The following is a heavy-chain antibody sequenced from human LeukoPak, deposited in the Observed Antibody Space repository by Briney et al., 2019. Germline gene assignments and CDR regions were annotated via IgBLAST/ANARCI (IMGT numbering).Heavy chain of an antibody. V-gene: IGHV4-61*01. CDR1: GGSVSSGSYY. CDR3: ARGGRAGPYNWFDP. D-gene: IGHD6-13*01. J-gene: IGHJ5*02. Sequence: PSETLSLTCTVSGGSVSSGSYYWSWIRQPPGKGLEWIGYIYYSGSTNYNPSLKSRVTISVDTSKNQFSLKLSSVTAADTAVYYCARGGRAGPYNWFDPWGQGTLVTVSS. CDR2: IYYSGST.